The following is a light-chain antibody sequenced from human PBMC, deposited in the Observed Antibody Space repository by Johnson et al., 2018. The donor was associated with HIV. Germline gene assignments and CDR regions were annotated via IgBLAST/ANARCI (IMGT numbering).Light chain of an antibody. J-gene: IGLJ1*01. CDR2: DTI. CDR3: ATWDSSLTTGGV. CDR1: SSNIGNNY. V-gene: IGLV1-51*01. Sequence: QSVLTQSPSVSAAPGQKVTISCSGSSSNIGNNYVSWYQQVPGTAPRLVIYDTIKRPSGIPDRFSGSKSGTSATLGITGLQTGDEADYYCATWDSSLTTGGVFGSGTKVTVL.